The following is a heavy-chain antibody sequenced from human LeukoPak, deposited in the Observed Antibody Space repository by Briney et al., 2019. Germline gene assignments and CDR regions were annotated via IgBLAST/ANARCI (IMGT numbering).Heavy chain of an antibody. D-gene: IGHD6-19*01. J-gene: IGHJ5*02. Sequence: ASVKVSCKASGYTFTDYYIHWVRQAPGQGLDWMGWINPNSGGAHYAQKFQGRVTMTRDTSITTAYMELTGLTFDDTAVYYCARPGADSGGWTGGFDPWGQGTLVTVSS. CDR3: ARPGADSGGWTGGFDP. V-gene: IGHV1-2*02. CDR2: INPNSGGA. CDR1: GYTFTDYY.